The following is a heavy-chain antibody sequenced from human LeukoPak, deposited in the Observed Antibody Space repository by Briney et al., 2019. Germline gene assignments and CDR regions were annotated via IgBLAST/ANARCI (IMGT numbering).Heavy chain of an antibody. J-gene: IGHJ6*02. CDR1: GFTFSSYA. CDR2: ISSDSSHI. CDR3: ARIDYYHGMDV. V-gene: IGHV3-21*01. Sequence: PGGSLRLSCAASGFTFSSYAMSWVRQAPGKGLEWISSISSDSSHIYYADSVKGRFTISRDNARNSLYLQLSSLRAGDTAVYYCARIDYYHGMDVWGQGTTVTVSS.